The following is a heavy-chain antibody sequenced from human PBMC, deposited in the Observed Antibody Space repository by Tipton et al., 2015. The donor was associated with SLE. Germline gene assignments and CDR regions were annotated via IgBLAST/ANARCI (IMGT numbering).Heavy chain of an antibody. D-gene: IGHD4-23*01. CDR3: ARVTIEASLYYFYMDV. CDR2: VWSDGSYT. V-gene: IGHV3-33*01. Sequence: SGVTFSRYGMHWVRQAPGKGLEWVAIVWSDGSYTDYAESVKGRFIISRDNSKNTLYLRMNSLTAEDTAIYYCARVTIEASLYYFYMDVWGKGTTVTVSS. CDR1: GVTFSRYG. J-gene: IGHJ6*03.